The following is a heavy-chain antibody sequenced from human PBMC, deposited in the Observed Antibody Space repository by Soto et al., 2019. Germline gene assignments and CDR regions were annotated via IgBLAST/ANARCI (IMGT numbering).Heavy chain of an antibody. CDR1: GISVPSGSVY. Sequence: SDTLSLTCTVSGISVPSGSVYWIWIRQPPGKGLEWIGYIYYSGSTNYNPSLKSRVTISVDTSKNQFSLKLSSVTAADTAVYYCAREVRFLEWLLTWFDPWGQGTLVTVS. D-gene: IGHD3-3*01. J-gene: IGHJ5*02. V-gene: IGHV4-61*01. CDR3: AREVRFLEWLLTWFDP. CDR2: IYYSGST.